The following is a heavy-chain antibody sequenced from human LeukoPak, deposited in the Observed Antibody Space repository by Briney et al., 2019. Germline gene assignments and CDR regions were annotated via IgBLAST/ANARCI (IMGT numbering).Heavy chain of an antibody. V-gene: IGHV7-4-1*02. D-gene: IGHD3-3*01. J-gene: IGHJ4*02. CDR3: ARERDFLSGNYRRDFDY. CDR1: GYIFTTYT. CDR2: INTNTGNP. Sequence: ASVKVSCKASGYIFTTYTINWVRQAPGQGLEWMGWINTNTGNPTYAQGFAGRFVFSLDTSVTTAYLQINSLKAEDTAVYYCARERDFLSGNYRRDFDYWGQGTLVTVSP.